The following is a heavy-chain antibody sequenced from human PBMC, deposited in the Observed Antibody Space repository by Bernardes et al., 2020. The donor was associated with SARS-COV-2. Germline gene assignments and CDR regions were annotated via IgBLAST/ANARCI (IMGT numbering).Heavy chain of an antibody. CDR1: GYTFTGYY. V-gene: IGHV1-2*02. CDR3: ARDPLYSGSLYYFDY. D-gene: IGHD1-26*01. J-gene: IGHJ4*02. Sequence: AAVKVSCKASGYTFTGYYMHWVRQAPGQGLEWMGWINPNSGGTNYAQKFQGRVTMTRDTSISTAYMELSRLRSDDTAVYYCARDPLYSGSLYYFDYWGQGTL. CDR2: INPNSGGT.